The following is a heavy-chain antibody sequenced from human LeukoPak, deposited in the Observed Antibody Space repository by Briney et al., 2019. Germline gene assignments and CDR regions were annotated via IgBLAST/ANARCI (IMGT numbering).Heavy chain of an antibody. CDR3: ANTVVPAAQFDY. CDR2: INPNSGGT. CDR1: GYTFTGHY. Sequence: ASVKVSCKASGYTFTGHYMHWVRQAPGQGLEWMGWINPNSGGTNYAQKFQGRVTMTRDMSISTAYMELSRLRSDDTAAYYCANTVVPAAQFDYWGQGTLDTVSS. J-gene: IGHJ4*02. V-gene: IGHV1-2*02. D-gene: IGHD2-2*01.